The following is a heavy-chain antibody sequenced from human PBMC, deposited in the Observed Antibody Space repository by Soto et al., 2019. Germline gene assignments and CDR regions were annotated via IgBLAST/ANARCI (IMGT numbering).Heavy chain of an antibody. CDR1: GYTFTSYG. V-gene: IGHV1-18*01. CDR3: ARDRRTIARAYAFDI. CDR2: ISAYNGNT. J-gene: IGHJ3*02. D-gene: IGHD6-13*01. Sequence: QVQLVQSGAEAKKPGASVKVSCKASGYTFTSYGISWVRQAPGQGLEWMGWISAYNGNTNYAQKLQGRVTMTTETSTSTAYMELRSLSSDDTAVYYCARDRRTIARAYAFDIWGQGTMVTVSS.